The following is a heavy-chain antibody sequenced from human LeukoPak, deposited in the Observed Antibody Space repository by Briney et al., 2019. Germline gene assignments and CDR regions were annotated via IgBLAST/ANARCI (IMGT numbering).Heavy chain of an antibody. CDR1: GGSVSNRNYY. CDR3: ARDQDGATFLGY. J-gene: IGHJ4*02. V-gene: IGHV4-61*01. Sequence: PSETLSLTCTVSGGSVSNRNYYWSWIRQPPGKRLEWIGYTYYTGITKYNPSLESRVTMSVDTSKNQVSLKLNSVTAADTAIYYCARDQDGATFLGYWGQGALVTVSS. D-gene: IGHD2/OR15-2a*01. CDR2: TYYTGIT.